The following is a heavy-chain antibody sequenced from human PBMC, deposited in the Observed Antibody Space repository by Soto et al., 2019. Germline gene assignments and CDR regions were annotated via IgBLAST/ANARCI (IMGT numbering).Heavy chain of an antibody. J-gene: IGHJ4*02. CDR2: INHSGST. D-gene: IGHD2-2*01. Sequence: SETLSLTCAVYGGSFSGYYWSWIRQPPGKGLEWIGEINHSGSTNYNPSLKSRVTISVDTSKNQFSLKLSSVTAADTAVYYCAIDKESVVVQAAISTFDYWGQXTLVTVSS. V-gene: IGHV4-34*01. CDR3: AIDKESVVVQAAISTFDY. CDR1: GGSFSGYY.